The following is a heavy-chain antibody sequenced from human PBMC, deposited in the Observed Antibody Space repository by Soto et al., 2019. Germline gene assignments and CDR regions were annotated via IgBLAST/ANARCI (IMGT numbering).Heavy chain of an antibody. D-gene: IGHD3-22*01. V-gene: IGHV5-10-1*01. CDR3: ARRDDSSGYFHYYFDS. CDR2: IHPSDSYN. J-gene: IGHJ4*02. Sequence: GESLKISCKGSRSTFTSYWTIWVGQMPGKGMEGRGRIHPSDSYNNYSPSFQGHVTISADKSISTAYLQWSSLKASDTAVYYCARRDDSSGYFHYYFDSWGQGTLVTVSS. CDR1: RSTFTSYW.